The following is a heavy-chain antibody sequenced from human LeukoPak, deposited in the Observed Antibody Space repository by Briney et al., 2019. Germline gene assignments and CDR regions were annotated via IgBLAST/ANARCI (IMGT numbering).Heavy chain of an antibody. D-gene: IGHD2-2*01. CDR2: ISSSSSYI. CDR3: ASDIEYCSSTSCYGGY. Sequence: GGSLRLSCAASGFTFSSYSMNWVRQAPGKGLEWVSSISSSSSYIYYADSVKGRFTISRDNAKNSLYLQMNSLRAEDTAVYYCASDIEYCSSTSCYGGYWGQGTLVTVSS. CDR1: GFTFSSYS. V-gene: IGHV3-21*01. J-gene: IGHJ4*02.